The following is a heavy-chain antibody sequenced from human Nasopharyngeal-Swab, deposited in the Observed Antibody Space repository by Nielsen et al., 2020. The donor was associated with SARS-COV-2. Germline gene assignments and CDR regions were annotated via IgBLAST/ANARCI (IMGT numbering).Heavy chain of an antibody. V-gene: IGHV1-2*06. CDR1: GYTFTGYY. CDR3: ARGGNNWNDY. CDR2: INPDSGGT. D-gene: IGHD1-20*01. J-gene: IGHJ4*02. Sequence: ASVKVSCKSSGYTFTGYYIHWLRQAPGQGLQWMGRINPDSGGTNSAQQFQGRVTMTRDTSISTAYMELSRLRSSDTAVYYCARGGNNWNDYWGQGTLVTVSS.